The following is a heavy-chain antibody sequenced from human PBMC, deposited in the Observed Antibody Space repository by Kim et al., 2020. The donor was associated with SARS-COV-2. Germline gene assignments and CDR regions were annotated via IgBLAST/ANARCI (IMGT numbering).Heavy chain of an antibody. CDR2: IYYSGST. CDR1: GGSISSYY. CDR3: ARQLVRGVIIKTPAHFDY. V-gene: IGHV4-59*01. D-gene: IGHD3-10*01. Sequence: SETLSLTCTVSGGSISSYYWSWIRQPPGKGLEWIGYIYYSGSTNYNPSLKSRVTISVDTSKNQFSLKLSSVTAADTAVYYCARQLVRGVIIKTPAHFDYWGQGTLVTVSS. J-gene: IGHJ4*02.